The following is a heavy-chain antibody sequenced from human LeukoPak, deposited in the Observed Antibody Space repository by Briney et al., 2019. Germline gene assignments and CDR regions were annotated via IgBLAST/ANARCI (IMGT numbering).Heavy chain of an antibody. CDR2: ISWNSGSI. J-gene: IGHJ4*02. CDR3: AKDRTGDYAY. V-gene: IGHV3-9*01. CDR1: GFTFDDYA. Sequence: GRSLRLSCAASGFTFDDYAMHWVRQAPGKGLEWVSGISWNSGSIGYADSVKGRFTISRDNSKNTLYLQMNSLRAEDTAVYYCAKDRTGDYAYWGQGTLVTVSS. D-gene: IGHD4-17*01.